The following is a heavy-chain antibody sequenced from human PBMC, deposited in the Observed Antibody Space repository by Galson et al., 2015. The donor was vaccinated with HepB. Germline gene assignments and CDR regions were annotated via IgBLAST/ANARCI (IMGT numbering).Heavy chain of an antibody. CDR2: IYYSGST. Sequence: TLSLTCTVSGGSISSSSYYWSWIRQPPGKGLEWIGYIYYSGSTYYNPSLKSRVTISVDTSKNQFSLKLSSVTAADTAVYYCARGITIFGVVINDYYYYMDVWGKGTTVTVSS. V-gene: IGHV4-30-4*01. J-gene: IGHJ6*03. D-gene: IGHD3-3*01. CDR3: ARGITIFGVVINDYYYYMDV. CDR1: GGSISSSSYY.